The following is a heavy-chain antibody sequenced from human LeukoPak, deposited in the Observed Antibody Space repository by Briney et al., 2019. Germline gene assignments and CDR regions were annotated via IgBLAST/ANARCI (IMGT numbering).Heavy chain of an antibody. V-gene: IGHV3-66*01. CDR1: GFTVSSNY. J-gene: IGHJ3*02. CDR2: IYSDGST. CDR3: ASGVVVTAITDAFDI. D-gene: IGHD2-21*02. Sequence: GGSLRLSCAASGFTVSSNYMSWVRQAPGKGLEWVSVIYSDGSTYYADSVKGRFTISRDNSKNTLYLQMNSLRAEDTAVYYCASGVVVTAITDAFDIWGQGTMVTVSS.